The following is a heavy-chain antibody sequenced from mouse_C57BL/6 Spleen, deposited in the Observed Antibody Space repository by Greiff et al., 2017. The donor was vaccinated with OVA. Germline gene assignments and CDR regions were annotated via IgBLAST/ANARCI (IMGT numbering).Heavy chain of an antibody. CDR1: GYTFTSYW. J-gene: IGHJ4*01. Sequence: VQLQQPGAELVRPGSSVKLSCKASGYTFTSYWMDWVKQRPGQGLEWIGNIYPSDSETHYNQKFKDKATLTVDKSSSTAYMQLSSLTSEDSAVYNCARGDYGSSYGAMDYWGQGTSVTVSS. CDR2: IYPSDSET. V-gene: IGHV1-61*01. D-gene: IGHD1-1*01. CDR3: ARGDYGSSYGAMDY.